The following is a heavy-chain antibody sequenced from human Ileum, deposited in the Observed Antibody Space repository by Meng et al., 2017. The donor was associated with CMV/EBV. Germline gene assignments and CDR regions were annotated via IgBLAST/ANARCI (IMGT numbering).Heavy chain of an antibody. CDR3: VRPYDFWNIYFDY. J-gene: IGHJ4*02. V-gene: IGHV3-21*01. Sequence: GGSLRLSCAASGFTFSSYSMNWVRQAPGKGLEWVSSISSSSSYIYYADSVKGRFTISRDNAKNSLYLQMNSLRAEDMAVYYCVRPYDFWNIYFDYWGQGALVTVSS. CDR1: GFTFSSYS. D-gene: IGHD3-3*01. CDR2: ISSSSSYI.